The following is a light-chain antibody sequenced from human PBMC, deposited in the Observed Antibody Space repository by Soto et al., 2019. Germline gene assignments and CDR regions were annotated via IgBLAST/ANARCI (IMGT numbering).Light chain of an antibody. J-gene: IGKJ4*01. V-gene: IGKV1-5*03. CDR2: KAS. CDR1: QTISSW. CDR3: QQLNGYPLT. Sequence: DIQMTQSPSTLSGSVGDRVTITCRASQTISSWLAWYQQKQGKAPKLLIYKASTLKSGVPSRFSGSGSGTEGTITISSLQADDFETYYCQQLNGYPLTFGGGTKVDIK.